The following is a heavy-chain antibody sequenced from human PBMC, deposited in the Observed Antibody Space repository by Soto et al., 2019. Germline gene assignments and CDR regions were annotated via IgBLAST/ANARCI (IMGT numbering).Heavy chain of an antibody. CDR1: GVSISTGGYY. Sequence: PSETLSLTCTVPGVSISTGGYYWSWIRQHPGKGLEWIGNIYYSGRTYYNPSLKSRVILSVDTSKNHFSLNLRSLTAADSAMYCCASVIGGDSEYYFDYWGQGALVTVSS. CDR2: IYYSGRT. D-gene: IGHD2-21*02. J-gene: IGHJ4*02. V-gene: IGHV4-31*03. CDR3: ASVIGGDSEYYFDY.